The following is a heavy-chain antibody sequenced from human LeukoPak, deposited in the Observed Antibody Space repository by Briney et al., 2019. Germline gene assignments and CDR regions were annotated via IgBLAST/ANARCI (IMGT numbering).Heavy chain of an antibody. CDR2: IKRKTDGGTT. V-gene: IGHV3-15*01. CDR1: GFTFTNAW. Sequence: PGGSLRLSCAASGFTFTNAWMSWVRQAPGKGLEWVGRIKRKTDGGTTDYAAPVKGRFTISRDDSKNTLYLQMNSLKTEDTAVYYCARDTPYYSGDYGMDVWGQGTTVTVSS. J-gene: IGHJ6*02. D-gene: IGHD3-10*01. CDR3: ARDTPYYSGDYGMDV.